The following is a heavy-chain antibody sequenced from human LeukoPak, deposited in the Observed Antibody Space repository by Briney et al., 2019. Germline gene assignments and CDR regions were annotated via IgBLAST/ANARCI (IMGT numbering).Heavy chain of an antibody. CDR2: IYHSGST. V-gene: IGHV4-30-2*01. Sequence: SETLSLTCTVSGGSISSGSYYWSWIRQPPGKGLEWIGYIYHSGSTYYNPSLKSRVTTSVDRSKNQFSLKLSPVTAADTAVYYCARGEYQQTEDWGQGTLVTVSS. J-gene: IGHJ4*02. CDR1: GGSISSGSYY. CDR3: ARGEYQQTED. D-gene: IGHD2-2*01.